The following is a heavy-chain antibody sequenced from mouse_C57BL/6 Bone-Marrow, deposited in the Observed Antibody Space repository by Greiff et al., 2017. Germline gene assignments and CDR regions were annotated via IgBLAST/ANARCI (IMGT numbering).Heavy chain of an antibody. J-gene: IGHJ1*03. V-gene: IGHV3-5*01. CDR1: GISITTGNYR. CDR2: INYSGTI. CDR3: ARERDYYGSRRWYFDV. Sequence: EVKVVESGPGLVKPSQTVFLTCTVTGISITTGNYRWSWIRQFPGNKLEWIGYINYSGTITYNPSLTSRTTITRDNPKNQFFLEMNSLTAEDTATYYCARERDYYGSRRWYFDVWGTGTTVTVSS. D-gene: IGHD1-1*01.